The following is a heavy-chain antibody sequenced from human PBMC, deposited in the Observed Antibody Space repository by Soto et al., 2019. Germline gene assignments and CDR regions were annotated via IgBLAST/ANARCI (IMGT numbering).Heavy chain of an antibody. CDR2: IYHGGTT. Sequence: SETLSRTCAVSGYSITNGYYWACIRLPPGKGPEWIASIYHGGTTFYNPSLKSRITISVDTSNNQFSLKLTSVTAADTAVYYCARVHVMVVAGSTFDYWGHGTLVTVSS. CDR1: GYSITNGYY. J-gene: IGHJ4*01. CDR3: ARVHVMVVAGSTFDY. D-gene: IGHD6-19*01. V-gene: IGHV4-38-2*01.